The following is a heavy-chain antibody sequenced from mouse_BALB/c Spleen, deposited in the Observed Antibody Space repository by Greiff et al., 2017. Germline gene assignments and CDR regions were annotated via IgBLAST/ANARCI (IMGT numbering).Heavy chain of an antibody. CDR2: ISSGGST. CDR1: GFTFSSYA. V-gene: IGHV5-6-5*01. D-gene: IGHD1-1*01. CDR3: ARHGDYYGSSYDWYFDV. J-gene: IGHJ1*01. Sequence: EVHLVESGGGLVKPGGSLKLSCAASGFTFSSYAMSWVRQTPEKRLEWVASISSGGSTYYPDSVKGRFTISRDNARNILYLQMSSLRSEDTAMYYCARHGDYYGSSYDWYFDVWGAGTTVTVSS.